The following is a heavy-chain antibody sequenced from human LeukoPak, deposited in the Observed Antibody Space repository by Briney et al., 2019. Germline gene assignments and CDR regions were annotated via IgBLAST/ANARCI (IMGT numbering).Heavy chain of an antibody. CDR1: GGSISSGGYY. V-gene: IGHV4-61*08. J-gene: IGHJ4*02. Sequence: PSETLSLTCTVSGGSISSGGYYWSWIRQHPGKGLEWIGYIYYSGSTNYNPSLKSRVTISVDTSKNQFSLKLSSVTAADTAVYYCARESTTRFYDYWGQGTLVTVSS. D-gene: IGHD3-10*02. CDR2: IYYSGST. CDR3: ARESTTRFYDY.